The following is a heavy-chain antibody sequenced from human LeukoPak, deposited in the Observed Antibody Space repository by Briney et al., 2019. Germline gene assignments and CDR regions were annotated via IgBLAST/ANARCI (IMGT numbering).Heavy chain of an antibody. CDR3: ARDSGDFHYDMDV. CDR1: GYSFNSHH. Sequence: ASVKVSCKTSGYSFNSHHVHWVRQAPGQGLEWMGVKFSHDGTTSYTQNFQGRLTMTRDTSTSTVYMELSSLRSEDTAVYYCARDSGDFHYDMDVWGQGTTVIVSS. D-gene: IGHD1-26*01. V-gene: IGHV1-46*02. CDR2: KFSHDGTT. J-gene: IGHJ6*02.